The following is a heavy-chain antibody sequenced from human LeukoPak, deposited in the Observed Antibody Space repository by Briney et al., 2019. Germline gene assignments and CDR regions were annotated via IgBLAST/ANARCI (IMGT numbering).Heavy chain of an antibody. V-gene: IGHV3-23*01. CDR1: GFTFGNYG. Sequence: GGSLRLSCVASGFTFGNYGMSWVRQAPGKGLEWVSAISGSGGSTYYADSVKGRFTISRDNSKNTLYLQMNSLRAEDTAVYYCAKDFAVIYSYGLNWFDPWGQGTLVTVSS. CDR3: AKDFAVIYSYGLNWFDP. J-gene: IGHJ5*02. D-gene: IGHD5-18*01. CDR2: ISGSGGST.